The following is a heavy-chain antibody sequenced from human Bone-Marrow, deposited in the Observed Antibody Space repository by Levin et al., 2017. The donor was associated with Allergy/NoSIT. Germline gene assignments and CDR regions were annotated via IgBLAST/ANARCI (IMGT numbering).Heavy chain of an antibody. CDR1: GGSISSYY. CDR3: ARDRTVTTTKVYYYGMEL. D-gene: IGHD4-17*01. V-gene: IGHV4-59*01. Sequence: SETLSLTCTVSGGSISSYYWSWIRQPPGKGLEWIGYISYSGSTNYNPSLKSRVTISVDTSKNQFSLKLSSVTAADTAVYYCARDRTVTTTKVYYYGMELWGQGTTVTVAS. J-gene: IGHJ6*02. CDR2: ISYSGST.